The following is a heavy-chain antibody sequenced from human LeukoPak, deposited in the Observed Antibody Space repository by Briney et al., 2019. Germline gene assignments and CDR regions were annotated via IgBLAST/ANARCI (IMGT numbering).Heavy chain of an antibody. D-gene: IGHD1/OR15-1a*01. J-gene: IGHJ6*02. CDR3: ARDREHSYVDV. V-gene: IGHV1-2*02. CDR1: GYTFTGYY. Sequence: ASVKVSCKASGYTFTGYYIHWVRQAPGQGLEWMGWINPSSGVTHFAEKFQGRVTVTRDTSISTAYMELSSRRSDDTAVYFCARDREHSYVDVWGQGTTVTVSS. CDR2: INPSSGVT.